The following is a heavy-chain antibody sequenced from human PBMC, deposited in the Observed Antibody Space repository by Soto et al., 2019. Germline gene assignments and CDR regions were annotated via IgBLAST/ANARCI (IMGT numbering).Heavy chain of an antibody. CDR1: GYTLTELS. CDR3: ATVTRAVIEYNWNHAVGYYGMDV. V-gene: IGHV1-24*01. Sequence: ASVKVSCKVSGYTLTELSMHWVRQAPGKGLEWMGGFDPEDGETIYAQKFQGRVTMTEDTSTDTAYMELSSLRSEDTAVYYCATVTRAVIEYNWNHAVGYYGMDVWGQGTTVTVSS. D-gene: IGHD1-20*01. CDR2: FDPEDGET. J-gene: IGHJ6*02.